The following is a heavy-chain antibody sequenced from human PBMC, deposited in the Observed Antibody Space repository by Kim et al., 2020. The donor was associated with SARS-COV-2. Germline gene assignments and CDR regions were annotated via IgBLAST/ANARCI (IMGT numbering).Heavy chain of an antibody. V-gene: IGHV4-39*01. J-gene: IGHJ4*02. CDR1: GGSISSSSYY. Sequence: SETLSLTCTVSGGSISSSSYYWGWIRQPPGKGLEWIGSIYYSGSTYYNPSLKSRVTISVDTSKNQFSLKLSSVTAADTAVYYCASHSTRFGRITMVRGHPRGAIDYWGQGTLVTVSS. CDR2: IYYSGST. D-gene: IGHD3-10*01. CDR3: ASHSTRFGRITMVRGHPRGAIDY.